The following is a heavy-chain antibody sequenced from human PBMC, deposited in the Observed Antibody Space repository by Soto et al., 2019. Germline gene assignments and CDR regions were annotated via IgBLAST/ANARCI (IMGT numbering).Heavy chain of an antibody. Sequence: GGSLRLSCAASGFTFRNYWMHWVRQAPGKGLVWVSRVNSDGSRTTYADSVEGRFAISRDNAKNTVYLQMNSLRAEDTAVYYCARVKSGSYHWFDPWGQGTLVTVSS. D-gene: IGHD3-10*01. CDR2: VNSDGSRT. CDR3: ARVKSGSYHWFDP. J-gene: IGHJ5*02. V-gene: IGHV3-74*01. CDR1: GFTFRNYW.